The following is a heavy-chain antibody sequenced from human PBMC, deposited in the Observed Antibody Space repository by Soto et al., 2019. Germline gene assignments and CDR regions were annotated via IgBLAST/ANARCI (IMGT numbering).Heavy chain of an antibody. CDR1: GGSFSGYY. CDR2: INHSGST. CDR3: ARGQVVGYYFDY. J-gene: IGHJ4*02. V-gene: IGHV4-34*01. D-gene: IGHD2-15*01. Sequence: SETLSLTXAVYGGSFSGYYWSWIRQPPGKGLEWIGEINHSGSTNYNPSLKSRVTISVDTSKNQFSLKLSSVTAADTAVYYCARGQVVGYYFDYWGQGTLVTVSS.